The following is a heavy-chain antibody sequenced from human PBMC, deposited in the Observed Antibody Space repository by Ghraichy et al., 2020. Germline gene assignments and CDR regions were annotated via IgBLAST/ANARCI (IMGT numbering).Heavy chain of an antibody. Sequence: SETLSLTCTVSGGSISSYYWSWIRQPPGKGLEWIGYIYYSGSTNYNPSLKSRVTISVDTSKNQFSLKLSSVTAADTAVYYCARGPYYYDSSGYYHWYFDLWGRGTLVTVSS. CDR1: GGSISSYY. CDR3: ARGPYYYDSSGYYHWYFDL. V-gene: IGHV4-59*01. CDR2: IYYSGST. D-gene: IGHD3-22*01. J-gene: IGHJ2*01.